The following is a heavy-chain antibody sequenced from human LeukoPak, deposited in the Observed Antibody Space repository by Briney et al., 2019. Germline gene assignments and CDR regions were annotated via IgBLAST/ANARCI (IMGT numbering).Heavy chain of an antibody. Sequence: ASVKVSCKVSGYTLTELSMHWVRQAPGKGLEWMGGFDPEDGETIYAQKFQGRVTMTVDTSTDTAYMELSSLRSEDTAVYYCATRLLYGDYVLPIHWGQGTLVTVSS. D-gene: IGHD4-17*01. CDR2: FDPEDGET. CDR1: GYTLTELS. J-gene: IGHJ4*02. V-gene: IGHV1-24*01. CDR3: ATRLLYGDYVLPIH.